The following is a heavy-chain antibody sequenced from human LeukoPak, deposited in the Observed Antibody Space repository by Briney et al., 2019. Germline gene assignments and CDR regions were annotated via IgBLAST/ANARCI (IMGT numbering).Heavy chain of an antibody. V-gene: IGHV3-30-3*01. CDR2: ISYDGSNK. D-gene: IGHD5-24*01. CDR1: GFTFSNYA. J-gene: IGHJ4*02. CDR3: ARARFGYNRGPFDY. Sequence: GGSLRLSCAASGFTFSNYAIHWVRQAPAKGLQCVAFISYDGSNKHYADSVKGRFTISRDNSKNTLYLQMNSLRPEDTAVYYCARARFGYNRGPFDYWGQGILVTVSS.